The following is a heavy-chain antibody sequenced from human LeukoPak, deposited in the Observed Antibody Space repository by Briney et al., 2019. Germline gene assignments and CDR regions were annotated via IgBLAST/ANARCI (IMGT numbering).Heavy chain of an antibody. D-gene: IGHD5-18*01. CDR2: ISGYNGHT. CDR1: GYNFTSYG. CDR3: ARRSAMAPYFDY. Sequence: ASVTLSCKASGYNFTSYGISWVRQAPGQGLEWMGWISGYNGHTNYAQKIQGRFTMTTDTSTSTAYMELRSLRSDDTAVYYCARRSAMAPYFDYWGQGTLVTVSS. J-gene: IGHJ4*02. V-gene: IGHV1-18*01.